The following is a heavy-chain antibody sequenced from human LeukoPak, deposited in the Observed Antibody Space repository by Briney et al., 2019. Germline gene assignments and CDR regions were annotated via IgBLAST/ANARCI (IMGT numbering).Heavy chain of an antibody. Sequence: PGGSLRLSCAASGFTFSSYAMSWVRQAPGKGLEWVSAISGSGGSTYYADSVKGRFTISRDNTKNTLYLQMNNLRAEDTAVYYCAKGCSSCWSPNRFVPWGEGALVTVSS. D-gene: IGHD6-19*01. CDR3: AKGCSSCWSPNRFVP. CDR1: GFTFSSYA. CDR2: ISGSGGST. J-gene: IGHJ5*02. V-gene: IGHV3-23*01.